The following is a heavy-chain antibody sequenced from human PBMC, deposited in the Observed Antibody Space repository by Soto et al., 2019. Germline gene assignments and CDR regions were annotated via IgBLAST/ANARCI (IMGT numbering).Heavy chain of an antibody. Sequence: SETLSLTCAVSGGSIIGGFCSWSRIRQPPGKGLEWIGYIYHSGSTYYNPSLKSRVTISVDRSKNQFSLKLDSVTAADTAMYYCVRRDPFRKVFDHWGPGILVTVSS. J-gene: IGHJ4*02. CDR2: IYHSGST. V-gene: IGHV4-30-2*01. CDR3: VRRDPFRKVFDH. CDR1: GGSIIGGFCS.